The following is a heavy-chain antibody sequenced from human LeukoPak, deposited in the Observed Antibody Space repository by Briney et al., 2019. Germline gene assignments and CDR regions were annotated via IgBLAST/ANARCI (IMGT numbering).Heavy chain of an antibody. D-gene: IGHD1-26*01. V-gene: IGHV4-59*01. CDR1: GGAINSVY. CDR2: IYYSGTT. CDR3: ARGGIVEVVDCFAT. Sequence: SETLSLTCTVPGGAINSVYCNCVRQPPGKGLEWIGYIYYSGTTNYNPSLKSRVTMSIDPSKNQFSLNLKSVTAADTAVYYCARGGIVEVVDCFATWGQGTRAIVSS. J-gene: IGHJ3*02.